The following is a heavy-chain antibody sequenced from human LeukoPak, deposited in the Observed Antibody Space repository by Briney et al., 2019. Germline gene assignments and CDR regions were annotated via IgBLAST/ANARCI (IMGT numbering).Heavy chain of an antibody. V-gene: IGHV3-7*01. CDR2: IKHGGTEK. J-gene: IGHJ6*04. D-gene: IGHD2-2*03. Sequence: GGSLRLSCVASEFSPTNFWMTWVRRAPGRGLEWVANIKHGGTEKFYVDSVKGRFTISRDNAKNSLYLQMNSLRAEDTAVYYCATFVGIVSGTYTVPGGLLVWGKGTTVTVSS. CDR3: ATFVGIVSGTYTVPGGLLV. CDR1: EFSPTNFW.